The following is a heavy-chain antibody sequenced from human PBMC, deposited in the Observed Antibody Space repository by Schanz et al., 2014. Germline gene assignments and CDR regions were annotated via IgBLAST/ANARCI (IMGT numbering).Heavy chain of an antibody. J-gene: IGHJ3*02. D-gene: IGHD3-10*01. CDR2: ISYDGSSK. Sequence: QVQLVESGGGLVKPGGSLRLSCAGSGFTFSDYYMSWIRQAPGKGLEWVTLISYDGSSKNHADSVQGRFTISRDNSKNALYLQMDSLRAEDTAVYYCARGIITMVRGGDVGAFDIWGQGTMVTVSS. CDR1: GFTFSDYY. V-gene: IGHV3-33*08. CDR3: ARGIITMVRGGDVGAFDI.